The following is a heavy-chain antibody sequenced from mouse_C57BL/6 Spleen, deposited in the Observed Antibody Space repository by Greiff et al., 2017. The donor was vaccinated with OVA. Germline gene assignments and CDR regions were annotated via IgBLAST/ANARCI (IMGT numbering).Heavy chain of an antibody. V-gene: IGHV1-52*01. CDR1: GYTFTSYW. CDR3: AREGRGHLFFDY. J-gene: IGHJ2*01. CDR2: IDPSDSET. Sequence: QVQLQQPGAELVRPGSSVKLSCKASGYTFTSYWMHWVKQRPIQGLEWIGNIDPSDSETNYNQKFKDKATLTVDKSSSTASMQLSSLTSEYSAVYFCAREGRGHLFFDYWGQGTTLTVSS.